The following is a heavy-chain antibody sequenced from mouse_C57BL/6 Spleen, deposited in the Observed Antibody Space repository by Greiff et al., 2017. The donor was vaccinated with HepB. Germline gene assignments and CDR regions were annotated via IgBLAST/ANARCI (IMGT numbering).Heavy chain of an antibody. CDR1: GYAFSSSW. CDR3: ARGGRYFDV. CDR2: IYPGDGDT. J-gene: IGHJ1*03. V-gene: IGHV1-82*01. Sequence: QVQLQQSGPELVKPGASVKISCKASGYAFSSSWMNWVKQRPGKGLEWIGRIYPGDGDTNYNGKFKGKATLTADKSSSTTYMQRSSLTSEDSAVYFCARGGRYFDVWGTGTTVTVSS. D-gene: IGHD1-1*01.